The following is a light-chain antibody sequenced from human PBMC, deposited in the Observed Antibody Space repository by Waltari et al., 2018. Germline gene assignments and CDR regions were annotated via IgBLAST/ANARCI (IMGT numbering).Light chain of an antibody. CDR1: SSNIGNNA. V-gene: IGLV1-36*01. J-gene: IGLJ6*01. Sequence: QSVLTQPPSVSEAPRQRVTISCSGSSSNIGNNAVNWYQQLPGKAPKLLIYYDDLLPSGVSDRCSGSKSGTSASLAISGLQSEDEADYYCAAWDDSLNGDVFGSGTKVTVL. CDR3: AAWDDSLNGDV. CDR2: YDD.